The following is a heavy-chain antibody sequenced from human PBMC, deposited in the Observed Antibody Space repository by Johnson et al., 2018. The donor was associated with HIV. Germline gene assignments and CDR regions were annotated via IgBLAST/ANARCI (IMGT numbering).Heavy chain of an antibody. J-gene: IGHJ3*02. Sequence: QVQLLESGGGVVQPGRSLRLSCAASGFTFSSYAMHWVRQAPGKGLEWVAFISYDGSNKYYADSVKGRFTISRDNSKNTLYLQMNSLRAEDTAVYYCASAEIAAAATGHDAFDIWGQGTMVTVSS. D-gene: IGHD6-13*01. V-gene: IGHV3-30*04. CDR2: ISYDGSNK. CDR3: ASAEIAAAATGHDAFDI. CDR1: GFTFSSYA.